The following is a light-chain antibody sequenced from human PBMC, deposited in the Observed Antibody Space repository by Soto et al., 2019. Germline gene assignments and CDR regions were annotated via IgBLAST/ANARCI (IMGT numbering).Light chain of an antibody. V-gene: IGLV3-1*01. CDR3: QAWDSSNVV. CDR1: KLGDKY. CDR2: QDS. J-gene: IGLJ2*01. Sequence: SYELTQPPSVSVSPGQTASITCSGDKLGDKYACWYQQKPGQSPVLVIYQDSKRPSGIPERFSGSNSGNTATLTISGTQAMVEADYYCQAWDSSNVVFGGGTKVTVL.